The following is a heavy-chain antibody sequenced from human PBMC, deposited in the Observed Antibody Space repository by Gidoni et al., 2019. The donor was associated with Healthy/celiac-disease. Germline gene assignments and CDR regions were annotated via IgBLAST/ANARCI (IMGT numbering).Heavy chain of an antibody. V-gene: IGHV1-45*02. J-gene: IGHJ3*02. CDR1: GYTFPYRY. Sequence: QMQLVQSGAEVKKTGSSVKVSCKASGYTFPYRYLHWVRQAPGQALEWMGWITPFNGNTNYAQKFEDRVTITRDRSMSTAYMELSSLRSEDTAMYYCAQLSDYYDSSGYILDAFDIWGQGTMVTVSS. D-gene: IGHD3-22*01. CDR3: AQLSDYYDSSGYILDAFDI. CDR2: ITPFNGNT.